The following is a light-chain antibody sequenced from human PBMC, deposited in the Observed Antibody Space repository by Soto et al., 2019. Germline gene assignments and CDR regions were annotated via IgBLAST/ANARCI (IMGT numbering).Light chain of an antibody. CDR3: QQRYSTPRT. V-gene: IGKV1-39*01. Sequence: DIQMTQSPSSLSASVGDRATITCRASQNINNYLSWYQQRPGKAPKLLIYAASSLQSGVPSRFSGSGSGTDFSLTISSLQPEDCATDYCQQRYSTPRTFGQGTKVDLK. J-gene: IGKJ1*01. CDR1: QNINNY. CDR2: AAS.